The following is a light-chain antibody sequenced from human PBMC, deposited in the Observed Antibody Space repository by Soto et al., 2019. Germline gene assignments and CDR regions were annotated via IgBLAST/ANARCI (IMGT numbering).Light chain of an antibody. CDR2: GAS. Sequence: EIVLTQSPGTLSLSPGERATLSCRASQSVSNSYLAWYQQKPGQAPRLLIYGASRRATGIPDRFSGSGSGTDFTLTISRLQPEDFAVDYCHQYGSSPQNTFGQGTKLEIK. J-gene: IGKJ2*01. V-gene: IGKV3-20*01. CDR1: QSVSNSY. CDR3: HQYGSSPQNT.